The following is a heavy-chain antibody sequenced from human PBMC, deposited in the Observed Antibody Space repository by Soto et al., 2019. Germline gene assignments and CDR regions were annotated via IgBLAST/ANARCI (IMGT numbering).Heavy chain of an antibody. CDR1: GGSISSGDYY. CDR2: IYYTGST. CDR3: ARAALGGHAFDY. V-gene: IGHV4-30-4*01. Sequence: SETLSLTCTVSGGSISSGDYYRSWIRQPPGKGLEWIGYIYYTGSTYYNPSLKSRLTISIDTSKNQFSLKLSSVTAADTAVYYCARAALGGHAFDYWGQGTLVTVSS. J-gene: IGHJ4*02. D-gene: IGHD2-15*01.